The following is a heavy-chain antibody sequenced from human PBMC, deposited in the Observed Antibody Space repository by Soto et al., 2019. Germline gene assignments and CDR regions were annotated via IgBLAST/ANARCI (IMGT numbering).Heavy chain of an antibody. CDR2: IYHSGST. CDR3: ARGEVVALGY. J-gene: IGHJ4*02. Sequence: SETLSLTCAVSGGSISSGGYSWSWIRQPPGKGLEWIGYIYHSGSTYYNPSLKSRVTILVDRSKNQFSLKLSSVTAADTALYYCARGEVVALGYWGQGTLVTVSS. D-gene: IGHD2-15*01. CDR1: GGSISSGGYS. V-gene: IGHV4-30-2*01.